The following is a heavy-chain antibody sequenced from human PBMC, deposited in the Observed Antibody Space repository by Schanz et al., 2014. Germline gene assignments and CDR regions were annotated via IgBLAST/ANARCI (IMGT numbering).Heavy chain of an antibody. V-gene: IGHV3-23*04. D-gene: IGHD3-10*01. Sequence: VQLVESGGGVVQPGRSLRLSCAASGFTFGDYAMTGVRQAPGRGLEWVSAINTGVNTYYADSVRGRFTMSRDNSKNTLYLQMNSLRAGDAAVYYCAKDGPGGSGSYSADGGMDVWGQGTTVTVSS. CDR2: INTGVNT. CDR3: AKDGPGGSGSYSADGGMDV. CDR1: GFTFGDYA. J-gene: IGHJ6*02.